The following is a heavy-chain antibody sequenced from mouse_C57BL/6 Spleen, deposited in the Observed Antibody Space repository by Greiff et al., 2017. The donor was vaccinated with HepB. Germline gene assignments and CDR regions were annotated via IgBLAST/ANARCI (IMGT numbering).Heavy chain of an antibody. CDR1: GYTFTSYW. D-gene: IGHD1-1*01. V-gene: IGHV1-64*01. CDR3: AISPYYYGTPYYYAMDY. CDR2: IHPNSGST. Sequence: QVHVKQPGAELVKPGASVKLSCKASGYTFTSYWMHWVKQRPGQGLEWIGMIHPNSGSTNYHEKFKSKATLNVDKSSSTAYMQLSSLTSEDSAVYYCAISPYYYGTPYYYAMDYWGQGTSVTVSS. J-gene: IGHJ4*01.